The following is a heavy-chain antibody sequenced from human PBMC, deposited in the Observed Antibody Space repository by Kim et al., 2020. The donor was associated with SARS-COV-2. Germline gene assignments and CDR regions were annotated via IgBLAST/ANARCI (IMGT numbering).Heavy chain of an antibody. CDR1: GGSISGYY. D-gene: IGHD3-22*01. Sequence: SETLSLTCTVSGGSISGYYWSWIRQPPGKGLEWFGYINYSGSTNYNPSLKSRVTISVDTSKNQFSLKLSSVTAADTAVYYCARAVWISGLLLFDLWGRGTLVTDSS. CDR3: ARAVWISGLLLFDL. J-gene: IGHJ2*01. CDR2: INYSGST. V-gene: IGHV4-59*01.